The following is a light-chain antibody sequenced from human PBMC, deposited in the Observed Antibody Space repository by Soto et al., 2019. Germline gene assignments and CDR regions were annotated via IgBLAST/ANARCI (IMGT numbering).Light chain of an antibody. CDR3: QQYNGWPWT. CDR1: QTIGQK. CDR2: GAS. Sequence: EIVLAQSPATLSVTPGARITLSCRATQTIGQKLAWYLQRPGQAPSLRMYGASTRATDIPARFSGSVSGTEFTLTITGLQSEDFAVYYCQQYNGWPWTFGQGTKVEI. J-gene: IGKJ1*01. V-gene: IGKV3-15*01.